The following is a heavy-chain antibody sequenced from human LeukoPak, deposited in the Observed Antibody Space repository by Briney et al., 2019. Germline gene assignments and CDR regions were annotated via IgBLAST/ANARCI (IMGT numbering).Heavy chain of an antibody. CDR2: IYYSGSS. J-gene: IGHJ4*02. CDR3: ARQSESPPDY. Sequence: SETLSLTCTVSGDSISSRSYYWGWIRQPPGKGLEWIVSIYYSGSSYWNPYLKSRVTISVDTSKNQFSLKLSSVTAADTAVYYCARQSESPPDYWGQGTLVTVSS. V-gene: IGHV4-39*01. CDR1: GDSISSRSYY.